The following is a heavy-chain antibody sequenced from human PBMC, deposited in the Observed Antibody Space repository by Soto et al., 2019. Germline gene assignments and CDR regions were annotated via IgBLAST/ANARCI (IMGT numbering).Heavy chain of an antibody. Sequence: EVQVVESGGALVQPGGSLRLSCAASGFTISNYFITWVRQAPGKGLEWVSVAYTGGSAYYAGSVKGRFTISRDDSKNTLYLQMNSLRAEDTAVYYCARGRGIFGVDYGMDVWGQGTTVTVSS. CDR1: GFTISNYF. CDR2: AYTGGSA. V-gene: IGHV3-66*01. CDR3: ARGRGIFGVDYGMDV. D-gene: IGHD3-3*01. J-gene: IGHJ6*02.